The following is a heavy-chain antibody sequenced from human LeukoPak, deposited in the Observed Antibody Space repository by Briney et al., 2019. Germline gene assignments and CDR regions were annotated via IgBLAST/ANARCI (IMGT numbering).Heavy chain of an antibody. V-gene: IGHV1-2*02. J-gene: IGHJ5*02. D-gene: IGHD6-19*01. CDR1: GYTFTGYY. Sequence: GTSVKVSCPASGYTFTGYYMHWVRQAPGQGLEWMGWINPNSGGTNYAQKFQGRGTMTRDTSISTAYMELSRLRSDDTAVYYCARGRGYSSGDWFDPWGQGTLVTVSS. CDR2: INPNSGGT. CDR3: ARGRGYSSGDWFDP.